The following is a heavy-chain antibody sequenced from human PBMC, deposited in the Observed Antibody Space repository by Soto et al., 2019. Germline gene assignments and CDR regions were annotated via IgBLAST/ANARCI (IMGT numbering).Heavy chain of an antibody. D-gene: IGHD3-10*01. V-gene: IGHV1-18*01. CDR2: ISAYNGNT. CDR3: ARVPHGSGNFDY. J-gene: IGHJ4*02. Sequence: ASVKVSCKASGYTFTSYGISWVRQAPGQGLEWMGWISAYNGNTNYAQKLKGRVTMTTDTSTSTAYMEMRSLRSDDTAVYYCARVPHGSGNFDYWGQGTLVTVSS. CDR1: GYTFTSYG.